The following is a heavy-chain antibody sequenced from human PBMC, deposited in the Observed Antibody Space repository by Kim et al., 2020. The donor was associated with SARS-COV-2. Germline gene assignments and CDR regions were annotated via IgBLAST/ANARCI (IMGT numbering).Heavy chain of an antibody. CDR2: INAGNGNT. D-gene: IGHD7-27*01. CDR3: ARVMGTWDFYYGIDV. CDR1: GYTFTSYA. J-gene: IGHJ6*02. V-gene: IGHV1-3*01. Sequence: ASVKVSCKASGYTFTSYAMHWVRQAPRQRLEWMGWINAGNGNTKYSQKFQGSVTITRDTSASTAYMELSSLRSEDTAVYYCARVMGTWDFYYGIDVWGQGTTVTVSS.